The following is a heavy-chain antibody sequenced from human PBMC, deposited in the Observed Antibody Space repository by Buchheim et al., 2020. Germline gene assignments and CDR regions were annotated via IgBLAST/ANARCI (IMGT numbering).Heavy chain of an antibody. CDR2: IDISGANT. J-gene: IGHJ4*02. Sequence: LLVESGGDLVQPGGSLRLSCAASTFTFSNHAMTWVRQAPGKGLEWVASIDISGANTYYADSVRGRFSISRDNSKNKLDLQLTSLRPDDTALYYCAQELRPNDSWGPGTL. V-gene: IGHV3-23*04. CDR3: AQELRPNDS. CDR1: TFTFSNHA.